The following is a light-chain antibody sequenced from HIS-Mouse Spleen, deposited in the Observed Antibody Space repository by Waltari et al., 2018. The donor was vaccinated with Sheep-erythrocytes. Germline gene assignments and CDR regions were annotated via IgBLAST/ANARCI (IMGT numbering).Light chain of an antibody. Sequence: QSALTQPPSASGSPGQSVTISCTGTSSDAGGYNYASWYQQHPGKAPKLMIYEVSNRPAGVPDRFSGSKSGNTASLTVSGLQAEDEADYYCSSYAGSNNWVFGGGTKLTVL. CDR3: SSYAGSNNWV. J-gene: IGLJ3*02. CDR1: SSDAGGYNY. CDR2: EVS. V-gene: IGLV2-8*01.